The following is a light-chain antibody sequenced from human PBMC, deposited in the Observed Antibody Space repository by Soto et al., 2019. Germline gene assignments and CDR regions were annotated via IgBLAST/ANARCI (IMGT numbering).Light chain of an antibody. V-gene: IGLV2-14*01. CDR3: SSYTSSSTEI. J-gene: IGLJ1*01. CDR1: SSDVGGYNF. CDR2: EVT. Sequence: QSALTQPASVSGSPGQSITISCTGTSSDVGGYNFVCWYQQHPGKAPKLMIYEVTNRPSGVSNRFSGSKSGNTASLTISGLQAEDEADYYCSSYTSSSTEIFGTGTKVTVL.